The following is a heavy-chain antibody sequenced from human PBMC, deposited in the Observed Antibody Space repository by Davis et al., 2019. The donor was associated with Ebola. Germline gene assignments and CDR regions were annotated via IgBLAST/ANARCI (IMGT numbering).Heavy chain of an antibody. CDR3: ARERAQWELDAFDI. V-gene: IGHV3-21*01. CDR2: ISSSSSYI. D-gene: IGHD1-26*01. Sequence: GESLKISCAASGFTFSSYSMNWVRQAPGKGLEWVSSISSSSSYIYYADSVKGRFTISRDNAKNSLYLQMNSLRAEDTAVYYCARERAQWELDAFDIWGQGTMVTVSS. J-gene: IGHJ3*02. CDR1: GFTFSSYS.